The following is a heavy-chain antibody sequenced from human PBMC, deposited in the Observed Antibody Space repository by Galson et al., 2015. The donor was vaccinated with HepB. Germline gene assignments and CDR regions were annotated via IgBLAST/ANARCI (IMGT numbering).Heavy chain of an antibody. J-gene: IGHJ1*01. CDR1: GGSISSYY. CDR3: ATGDGYNPGAEYFQH. CDR2: IYYSGST. Sequence: SETLSLTCTVSGGSISSYYWSWIRQPPGKGLEWIGYIYYSGSTNYNSSLKSRVTISVDTSKNQFSLKLSSVTAADTAVYYCATGDGYNPGAEYFQHWGQGTLVTVSS. V-gene: IGHV4-59*08. D-gene: IGHD5-24*01.